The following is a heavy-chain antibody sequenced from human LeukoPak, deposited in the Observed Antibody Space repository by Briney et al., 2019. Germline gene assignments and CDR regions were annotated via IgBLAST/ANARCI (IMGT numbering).Heavy chain of an antibody. CDR3: ARDNSVGETAWWFDP. V-gene: IGHV1-46*01. CDR2: INPSGGST. D-gene: IGHD1-26*01. Sequence: AASVKVSCKASGYTFTSYYMHWVRQAPGQGLEWMGIINPSGGSTSYAQKFQGRVTMTRDISTSTDYMELTSLTSDDTAMYYCARDNSVGETAWWFDPWGQGTLVTVSS. CDR1: GYTFTSYY. J-gene: IGHJ5*02.